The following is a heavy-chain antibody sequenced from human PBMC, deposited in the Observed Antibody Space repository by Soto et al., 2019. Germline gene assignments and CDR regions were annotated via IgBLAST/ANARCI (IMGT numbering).Heavy chain of an antibody. CDR3: AHGTEKFDP. J-gene: IGHJ5*02. CDR2: IYWDDDK. V-gene: IGHV2-5*02. CDR1: GFSLSTSGVG. Sequence: QITLKESGPTLVKPTQTLTLTCTFSGFSLSTSGVGVAWIRQPPGKALEWLAFIYWDDDKRYSPSLKSRLTITKDTSKNQVVLTMTKMDPVDTATYYCAHGTEKFDPWGQGTLVTVSS.